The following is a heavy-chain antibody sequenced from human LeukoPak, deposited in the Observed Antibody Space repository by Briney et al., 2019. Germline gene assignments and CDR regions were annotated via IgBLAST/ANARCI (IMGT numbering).Heavy chain of an antibody. D-gene: IGHD3-10*01. V-gene: IGHV4-59*08. Sequence: PSETLSLTCTVSGDSVSRCYWSWIRLPPGKGLEWIGYIYDTGDISYNPSLKGRVTMSVDTSRNQFSLKLSSVTAADTAVYYCARHIYGAYYYMDVWGKGTTVTVSS. J-gene: IGHJ6*03. CDR2: IYDTGDI. CDR3: ARHIYGAYYYMDV. CDR1: GDSVSRCY.